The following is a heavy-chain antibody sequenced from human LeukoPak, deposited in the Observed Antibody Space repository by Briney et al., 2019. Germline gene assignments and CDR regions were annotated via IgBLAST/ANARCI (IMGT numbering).Heavy chain of an antibody. CDR3: ARSIDSTTSTLPY. D-gene: IGHD5-24*01. V-gene: IGHV5-51*01. CDR2: IYPGDSNT. Sequence: GESLKISCKGSENSFTNCWIVWVRQMPGKGLEWVGIIYPGDSNTRYSPTFQGQVTISADRSTTTAYLRWSGLKAPDTAMYYCARSIDSTTSTLPYWGQGTQVTVSS. J-gene: IGHJ4*02. CDR1: ENSFTNCW.